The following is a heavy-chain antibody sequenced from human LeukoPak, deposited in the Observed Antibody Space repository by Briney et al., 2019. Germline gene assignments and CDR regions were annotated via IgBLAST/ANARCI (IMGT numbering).Heavy chain of an antibody. J-gene: IGHJ4*02. CDR1: GGSISSYY. CDR3: ARGAAAMVKGVDY. D-gene: IGHD5-18*01. CDR2: INHSGST. V-gene: IGHV4-34*01. Sequence: SETLSHTCTVSGGSISSYYWSWIRQPPGKGLEWIGEINHSGSTNYNPSLKSRVTISVDTSKNQFSLKLSSVTAADTAVYYCARGAAAMVKGVDYWGQGTLVTVSS.